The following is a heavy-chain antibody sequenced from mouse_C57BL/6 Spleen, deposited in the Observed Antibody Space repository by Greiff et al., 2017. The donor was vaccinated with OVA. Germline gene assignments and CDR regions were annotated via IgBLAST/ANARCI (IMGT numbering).Heavy chain of an antibody. CDR1: GFTFSSYG. J-gene: IGHJ2*01. Sequence: DVKLVESGGDLVKPGGSLKLSCAASGFTFSSYGMSWVRQTPDKRLEWVATISSGGSYTYYPDSVKGRFTISRDNAKSTLYLQMSSLKSEDTAMYYCARHESYFDYWGQGTTLTVSS. CDR3: ARHESYFDY. CDR2: ISSGGSYT. V-gene: IGHV5-6*02.